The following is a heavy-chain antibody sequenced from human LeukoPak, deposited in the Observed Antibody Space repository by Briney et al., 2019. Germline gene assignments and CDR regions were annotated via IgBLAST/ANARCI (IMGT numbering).Heavy chain of an antibody. J-gene: IGHJ3*02. CDR1: GFTFSHYA. D-gene: IGHD2-2*01. CDR3: ARDSITVPVGAFDI. CDR2: ISSNGGST. V-gene: IGHV3-64*01. Sequence: GGSLRLSCAASGFTFSHYAMHWVRQAPGKGLEYVSAISSNGGSTYYANSVKGRFTISRDNSKNTLYLQMGSLRAEDMGVYYCARDSITVPVGAFDIWGQGTMVIVSS.